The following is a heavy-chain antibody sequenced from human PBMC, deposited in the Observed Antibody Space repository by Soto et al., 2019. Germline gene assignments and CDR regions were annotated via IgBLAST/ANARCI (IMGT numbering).Heavy chain of an antibody. V-gene: IGHV4-34*01. J-gene: IGHJ3*02. CDR3: ARDDFWSGYPRSLDAFDI. CDR1: GGSFSGYY. Sequence: QVQLQQWGAGQLKPSETLTLTCAVYGGSFSGYYWSWIRQPPGKGLECIGEINHSGSTNYNPSLKSRVTISVDTSKNQFSLKLSSVTAADTAVYYCARDDFWSGYPRSLDAFDIWGQGTMVTVSS. CDR2: INHSGST. D-gene: IGHD3-3*01.